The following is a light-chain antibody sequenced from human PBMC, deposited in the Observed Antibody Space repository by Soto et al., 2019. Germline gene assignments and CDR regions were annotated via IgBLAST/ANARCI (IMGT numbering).Light chain of an antibody. Sequence: EILMTQSPATLSLSPGARDTLSCRASQSVSSNVAWYQQKPGQAPRPLIYGASNRATGIPARFSGSGSGTDFSLTITSLQSEDFAVYYCQQYNDWPPWTVGQGTKVDIK. CDR3: QQYNDWPPWT. CDR1: QSVSSN. J-gene: IGKJ1*01. CDR2: GAS. V-gene: IGKV3-15*01.